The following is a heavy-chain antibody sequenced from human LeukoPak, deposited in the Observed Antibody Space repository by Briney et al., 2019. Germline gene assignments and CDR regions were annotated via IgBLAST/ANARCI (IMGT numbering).Heavy chain of an antibody. Sequence: GGSLRLSCAASGFTFDDYAMHWVRQAPGKGLEWVGRSRNKAHSYSTEYAASVKGTFTISRDDSKNSLYLQMNSLKTEDTAMYYCTRVYFDGSGYYLHYWGQGTLVTVSS. CDR3: TRVYFDGSGYYLHY. V-gene: IGHV3-72*01. CDR2: SRNKAHSYST. CDR1: GFTFDDYA. D-gene: IGHD3-22*01. J-gene: IGHJ4*02.